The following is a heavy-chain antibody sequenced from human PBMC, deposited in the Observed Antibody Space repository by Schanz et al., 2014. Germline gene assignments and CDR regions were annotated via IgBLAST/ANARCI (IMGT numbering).Heavy chain of an antibody. V-gene: IGHV4-4*02. Sequence: QVQLQESGPGLLKPSGTLSLTCAVSGASITSSHWWSWVRQPPGKGLEWIGEIYHSGNTNDSPSLTTRVTISVANSKTQFTLKLTSVAAADTAVYYCARDPSIVVRGAYLYYYGMDVWGQGTTVTVSS. CDR1: GASITSSHW. CDR2: IYHSGNT. CDR3: ARDPSIVVRGAYLYYYGMDV. J-gene: IGHJ6*02. D-gene: IGHD3-10*01.